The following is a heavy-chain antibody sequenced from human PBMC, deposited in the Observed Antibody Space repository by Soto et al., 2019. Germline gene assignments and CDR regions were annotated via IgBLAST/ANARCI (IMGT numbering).Heavy chain of an antibody. Sequence: ETLSLTCTVSGGSVNSGNYYWSWIRQAPGKGLEWIGYIYYSGTTNYNPSLMGRVTISIDKSKSQFALNLRSVTAADTAIYYWARALYGDLYNWVDPWGQGTLVAVSS. CDR2: IYYSGTT. CDR3: ARALYGDLYNWVDP. V-gene: IGHV4-61*01. CDR1: GGSVNSGNYY. D-gene: IGHD4-17*01. J-gene: IGHJ5*02.